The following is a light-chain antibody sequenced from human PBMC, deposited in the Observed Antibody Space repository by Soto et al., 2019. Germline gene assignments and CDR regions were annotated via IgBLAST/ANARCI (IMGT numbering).Light chain of an antibody. V-gene: IGLV2-8*01. CDR2: EVT. J-gene: IGLJ3*02. CDR3: RSFASSNTWV. CDR1: SSDVGAYNY. Sequence: QSALTQPPSASGSPGQSVTISCTGTSSDVGAYNYVSWYQQHAGKAPKLVIYEVTKRPSGVPDRFSGSKSANTASLTVSGLQAEDEADYYCRSFASSNTWVFGVGTKLTVL.